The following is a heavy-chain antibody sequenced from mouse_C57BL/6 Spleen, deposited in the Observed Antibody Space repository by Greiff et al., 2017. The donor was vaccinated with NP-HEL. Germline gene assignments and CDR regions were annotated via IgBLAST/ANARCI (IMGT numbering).Heavy chain of an antibody. CDR2: IDPETGGT. D-gene: IGHD1-1*01. J-gene: IGHJ2*01. CDR1: GYTFTDYE. CDR3: TRNYGSFYFDY. V-gene: IGHV1-15*01. Sequence: QVQLKQSGAELVRPGASVTLSCKASGYTFTDYEMHWVKQTPVHGLEWIGAIDPETGGTAYNQKFKGKAILTAEKSSSTAYMELRSLTSEDSAVYYCTRNYGSFYFDYWGQGTTLTVSS.